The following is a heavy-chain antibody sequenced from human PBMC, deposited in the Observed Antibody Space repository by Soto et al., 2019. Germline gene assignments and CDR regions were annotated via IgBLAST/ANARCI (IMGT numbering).Heavy chain of an antibody. CDR1: GGSISRYY. V-gene: IGHV4-59*12. CDR2: IYYSGST. CDR3: ARSVFP. Sequence: SETLCLTCTVSGGSISRYYWSWIRQPPGKGLEWIGYIYYSGSTNYNPSLKSRVTISVNTSKNHFSLKLSSVTAADTAVYYCARSVFPWGQGTLVTGSS. J-gene: IGHJ5*02.